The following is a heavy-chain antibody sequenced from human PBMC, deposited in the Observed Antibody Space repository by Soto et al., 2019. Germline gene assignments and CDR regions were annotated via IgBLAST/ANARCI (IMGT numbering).Heavy chain of an antibody. J-gene: IGHJ4*02. CDR3: ACSSGWYPPYYFDY. CDR1: GFTFSSYW. Sequence: EVQLVESGGGLVQPGGSLRLSCAASGFTFSSYWMSWVRQAPGKGLEWVANIKQDGSEKYYVDSVKGRFTISRDNAKNSLYLQMNSLRAEDTAVYYCACSSGWYPPYYFDYWGQGTLVTVSS. D-gene: IGHD6-19*01. CDR2: IKQDGSEK. V-gene: IGHV3-7*05.